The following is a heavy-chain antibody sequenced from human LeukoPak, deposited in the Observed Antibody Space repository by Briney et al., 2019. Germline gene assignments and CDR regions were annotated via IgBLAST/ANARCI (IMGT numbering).Heavy chain of an antibody. J-gene: IGHJ4*02. D-gene: IGHD4-23*01. CDR1: GFTFSSYA. Sequence: PGGSLRLSCAASGFTFSSYAMSWVRQAPGKGLEWVSTISGGGDYTFYADSVKGRFTVSRDNSKNTLFVQMNSLRADDTAVYYCVKVGSNYGGPKDYWGQGTLVSVTS. CDR3: VKVGSNYGGPKDY. V-gene: IGHV3-23*01. CDR2: ISGGGDYT.